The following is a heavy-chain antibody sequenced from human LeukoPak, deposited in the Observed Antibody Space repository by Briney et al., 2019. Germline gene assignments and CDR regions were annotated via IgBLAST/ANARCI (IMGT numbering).Heavy chain of an antibody. V-gene: IGHV3-53*01. CDR2: IYTGGTT. Sequence: GGSLRLSCAASGFTVSGTHMSWVRQAPGKGLEWISAIYTGGTTYYSDSVEGRFTISRDKSKNILYLHMDSLRVEDTAVYYCARDQATSGGGLDSWGQGTLVTVSS. CDR1: GFTVSGTH. D-gene: IGHD3-16*01. J-gene: IGHJ4*02. CDR3: ARDQATSGGGLDS.